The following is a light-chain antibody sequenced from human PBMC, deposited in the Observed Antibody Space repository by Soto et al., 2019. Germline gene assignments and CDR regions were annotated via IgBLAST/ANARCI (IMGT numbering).Light chain of an antibody. J-gene: IGLJ2*01. Sequence: QSALTQPASVSGSPGQSITISCTGTNSDIGTHNLVSWYQQHPGKAPEVMIYEVNKRPSRVSNRFSGSKSGSTASLTISGLQAEDEADYHCCSYASGMWFFGGGTRLTVL. CDR1: NSDIGTHNL. V-gene: IGLV2-23*02. CDR3: CSYASGMWF. CDR2: EVN.